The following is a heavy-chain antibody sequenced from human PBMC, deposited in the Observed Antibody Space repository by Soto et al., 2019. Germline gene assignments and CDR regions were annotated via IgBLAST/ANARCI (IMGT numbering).Heavy chain of an antibody. J-gene: IGHJ6*03. D-gene: IGHD4-17*01. CDR3: ARGGTVTTRNYYYYMDV. Sequence: SETLSLTCTVSGGSISSYYWSWIRQRPGKGLEWIGYIYYSGSTNYNPSLKSRVTISVDTSKNQFSLKLSSVTAADTAVYYCARGGTVTTRNYYYYMDVWGKGTTVTVSS. CDR1: GGSISSYY. CDR2: IYYSGST. V-gene: IGHV4-59*08.